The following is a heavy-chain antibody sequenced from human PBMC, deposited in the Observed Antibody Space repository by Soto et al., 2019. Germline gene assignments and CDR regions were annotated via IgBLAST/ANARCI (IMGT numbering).Heavy chain of an antibody. V-gene: IGHV3-30-3*01. J-gene: IGHJ2*01. CDR2: ISYDGSNK. Sequence: QVQLVESGGGVVQPGRSLRLSCAASGFTFSSYAMHWVRQAPGKGLEWVAVISYDGSNKYYADSVKGRFTITRENSKNTQYVQMNSLRDEDTAVYYCARPMWRGDYYWGYFDLWGRGTLVTVSS. CDR1: GFTFSSYA. CDR3: ARPMWRGDYYWGYFDL. D-gene: IGHD2-21*02.